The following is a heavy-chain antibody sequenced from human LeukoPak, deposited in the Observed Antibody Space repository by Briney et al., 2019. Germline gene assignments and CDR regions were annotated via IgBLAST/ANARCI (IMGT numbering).Heavy chain of an antibody. J-gene: IGHJ4*02. CDR1: GFTFSDYY. V-gene: IGHV3-11*01. CDR2: ISSSGSTI. CDR3: ARDPPTGIAAAGTDDY. D-gene: IGHD6-13*01. Sequence: GGSLRLSCAASGFTFSDYYMSWIRQAPGKGLEWVSYISSSGSTIYYADSVKGRFTISRDNAKNSLYLQMNSLRAEDTAVYYCARDPPTGIAAAGTDDYWGQGTLVTVSS.